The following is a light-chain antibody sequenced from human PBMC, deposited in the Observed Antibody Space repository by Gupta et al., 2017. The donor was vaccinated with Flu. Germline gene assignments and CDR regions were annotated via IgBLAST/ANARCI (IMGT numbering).Light chain of an antibody. CDR3: QPCNRYPGT. V-gene: IGKV1-5*03. CDR1: QSINSW. Sequence: ASVGDRVTITCRASQSINSWLTWYQQKPGRAPNLLIYSASSLHSGVPSRLSGSGTGTEFTLTISSLQPEDFATYYCQPCNRYPGTFGGGTKVEIK. J-gene: IGKJ4*01. CDR2: SAS.